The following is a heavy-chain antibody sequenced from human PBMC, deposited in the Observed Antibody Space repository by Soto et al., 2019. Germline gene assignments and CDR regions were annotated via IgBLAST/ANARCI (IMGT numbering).Heavy chain of an antibody. CDR2: ISYDGSNK. CDR3: ARGLSGYDLYYFDY. V-gene: IGHV3-30-3*01. CDR1: GFTFSTYA. J-gene: IGHJ4*02. Sequence: GGSLRLSCAASGFTFSTYAMHWVRQALGKGLEWVAVISYDGSNKYYADSVKGRFTISRDNSKNTLYLQMNSLRAEDTAVYYCARGLSGYDLYYFDYWGQGTLVTVSA. D-gene: IGHD5-12*01.